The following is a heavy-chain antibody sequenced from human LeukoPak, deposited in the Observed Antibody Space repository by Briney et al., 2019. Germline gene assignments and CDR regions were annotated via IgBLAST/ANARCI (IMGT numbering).Heavy chain of an antibody. J-gene: IGHJ6*02. Sequence: GGSLRLSCAASGFIFSSYGMHWVRQAPGKGLEWVAVISYDGTYKYYADSVKGRFTISRDNPKNTLYLHMNSLRGDDTSVYYCARNPTEGDGHYYGMDVWGQGTTVTVSS. CDR2: ISYDGTYK. CDR1: GFIFSSYG. D-gene: IGHD5-24*01. CDR3: ARNPTEGDGHYYGMDV. V-gene: IGHV3-30*19.